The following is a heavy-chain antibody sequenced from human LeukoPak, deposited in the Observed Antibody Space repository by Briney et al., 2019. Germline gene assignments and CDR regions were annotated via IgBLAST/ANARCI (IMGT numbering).Heavy chain of an antibody. CDR3: GSSSSGGYYYYYYMDV. J-gene: IGHJ6*03. CDR1: GFTVSSNY. D-gene: IGHD6-6*01. Sequence: AGGSLRLSCAASGFTVSSNYMSWVRQAPGKGLEWVSVIYSGGSTYYADSVKSRCTISRDNSKNTLYLQMNSLRAEDTAVYYCGSSSSGGYYYYYYMDVWGKGTTVTVSS. V-gene: IGHV3-66*02. CDR2: IYSGGST.